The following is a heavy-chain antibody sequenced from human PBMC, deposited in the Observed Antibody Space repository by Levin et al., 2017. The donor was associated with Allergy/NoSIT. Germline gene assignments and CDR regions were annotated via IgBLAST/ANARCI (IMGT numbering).Heavy chain of an antibody. J-gene: IGHJ4*02. CDR3: AKTGAALEAAAGNTLFDY. CDR2: ISYDGSNK. CDR1: GFTFSSYA. D-gene: IGHD6-13*01. Sequence: GGSLRLSCAASGFTFSSYAMHWVRQAPGKGLEWVAVISYDGSNKYYADSVKGRFTISRDNSKNTLYLQMNSLRAEDTAVYYCAKTGAALEAAAGNTLFDYWGQGTLVTVSS. V-gene: IGHV3-30*04.